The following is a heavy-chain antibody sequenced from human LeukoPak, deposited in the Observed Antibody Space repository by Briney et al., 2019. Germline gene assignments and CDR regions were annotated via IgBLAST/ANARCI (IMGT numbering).Heavy chain of an antibody. J-gene: IGHJ4*02. CDR2: ISGDGGST. CDR1: GFTFSSYA. Sequence: PGGSLRLSCAASGFTFSSYAMSWVRQAPGKGLEWVSLISGDGGSTYYADSVKGRFTISRDNSKNSLYLQMNSLRTEDTALYYCAKDGSSYYDSSGYLFDYWGQGTLVTVSS. CDR3: AKDGSSYYDSSGYLFDY. D-gene: IGHD3-22*01. V-gene: IGHV3-43*02.